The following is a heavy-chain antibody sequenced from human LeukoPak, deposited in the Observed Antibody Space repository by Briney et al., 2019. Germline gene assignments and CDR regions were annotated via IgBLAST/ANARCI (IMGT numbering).Heavy chain of an antibody. CDR1: GGSISNYY. CDR3: AREDRGAYYYDSSGYFDY. V-gene: IGHV4-59*12. J-gene: IGHJ4*02. D-gene: IGHD3-22*01. CDR2: VYYNGVT. Sequence: SETLSLTCTVSGGSISNYYWSWIRQPPGKGLEWIGYVYYNGVTHYNPSLQSRISISVDMSKNQFSLKVTSVTAADTAVYYCAREDRGAYYYDSSGYFDYWGQGTLVTVSS.